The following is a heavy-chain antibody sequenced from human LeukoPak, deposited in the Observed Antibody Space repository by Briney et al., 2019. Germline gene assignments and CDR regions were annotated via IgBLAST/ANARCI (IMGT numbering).Heavy chain of an antibody. V-gene: IGHV4-34*01. CDR3: ARGRIAAAGGFDY. CDR1: GVSFSGYY. D-gene: IGHD6-13*01. Sequence: SETLSLTCAVYGVSFSGYYWSWLRQPPGKGLEGIGEINHSGSTNYNPSLKSRVTILVDTSKNQFSLKLSSVTAADTAVYYCARGRIAAAGGFDYWGQGTLVTVSS. CDR2: INHSGST. J-gene: IGHJ4*02.